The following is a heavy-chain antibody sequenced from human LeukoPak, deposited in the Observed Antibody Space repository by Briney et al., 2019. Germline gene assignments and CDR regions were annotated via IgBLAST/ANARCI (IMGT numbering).Heavy chain of an antibody. J-gene: IGHJ4*02. V-gene: IGHV4-38-2*01. CDR3: ARMGYGDPREYFDY. Sequence: SETLSLTCAVSGYSISSGYYWGWIRQPPGKGLEWIGSIYHSGSTYYNPSLKSRVTISVDTSKNQFSLKLSSVTAADTAVYYCARMGYGDPREYFDYWGQGTLVTVSS. CDR1: GYSISSGYY. CDR2: IYHSGST. D-gene: IGHD4-17*01.